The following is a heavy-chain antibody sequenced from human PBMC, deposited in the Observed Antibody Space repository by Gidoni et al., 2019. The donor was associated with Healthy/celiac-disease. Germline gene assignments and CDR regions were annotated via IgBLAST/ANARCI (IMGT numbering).Heavy chain of an antibody. V-gene: IGHV3-30*02. CDR2: IRYDGSNK. CDR1: GFTFSSYG. J-gene: IGHJ4*02. CDR3: AKDLGGPTEDFDY. Sequence: QVQLVESGGGVVQPGGSLRLSCAASGFTFSSYGMHWVRQAPGKGLEWVAFIRYDGSNKYYADSVKGRFTISRDNSKNTLYLQMNSLRAEDTAVYYCAKDLGGPTEDFDYWGQGTLVTVSS. D-gene: IGHD4-17*01.